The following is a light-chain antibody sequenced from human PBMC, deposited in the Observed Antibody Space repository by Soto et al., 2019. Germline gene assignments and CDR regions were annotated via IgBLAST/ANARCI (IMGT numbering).Light chain of an antibody. CDR3: SAWDDNIYGPV. Sequence: QPVLTQPPSASGTPGQRVAISCSRGSSDIGSNPVNWYLHLPGAAPKLLIYRDNQRPSGVPDRFSGSKSGTSASLTISGLRSADEADYFCSAWDDNIYGPVFGGGTKLTVL. V-gene: IGLV1-44*01. J-gene: IGLJ2*01. CDR1: SSDIGSNP. CDR2: RDN.